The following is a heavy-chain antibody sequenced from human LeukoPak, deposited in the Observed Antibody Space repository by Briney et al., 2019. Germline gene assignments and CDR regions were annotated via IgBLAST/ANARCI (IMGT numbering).Heavy chain of an antibody. D-gene: IGHD4-17*01. CDR2: MNPNSGNT. CDR3: ARDIGSTTVTTLQYYFDY. J-gene: IGHJ4*02. CDR1: GYTFTSYD. Sequence: GASVKVSCKASGYTFTSYDINWVRQATGQGLEWMGWMNPNSGNTGYAQKFQGRVTMTRNTSISTAYMELSSLRSEDTAVYYCARDIGSTTVTTLQYYFDYWGQGTLVTVSS. V-gene: IGHV1-8*01.